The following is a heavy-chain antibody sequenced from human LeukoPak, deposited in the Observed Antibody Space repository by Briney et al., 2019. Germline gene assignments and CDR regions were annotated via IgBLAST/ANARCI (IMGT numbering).Heavy chain of an antibody. Sequence: GASVKVSCKASGYTFTSYDINWVRQATGQGLEWMGWMNPKSGNTGFAQKFQGRVTMTRDTSISTAYVELGSLRSEDTAVYYCARVTGSIDYWGQGTLVTVSS. CDR2: MNPKSGNT. J-gene: IGHJ4*02. V-gene: IGHV1-8*01. D-gene: IGHD1-26*01. CDR3: ARVTGSIDY. CDR1: GYTFTSYD.